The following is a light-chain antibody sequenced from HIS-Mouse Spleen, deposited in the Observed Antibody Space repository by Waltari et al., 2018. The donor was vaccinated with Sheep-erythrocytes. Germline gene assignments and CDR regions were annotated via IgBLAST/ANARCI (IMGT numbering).Light chain of an antibody. CDR2: EVS. V-gene: IGLV2-8*01. J-gene: IGLJ3*02. Sequence: QSALTQPPSASGSPGQSVTISCTGTSSAVGGYNYVSWYQQHPGKAPKLMIYEVSKWPSGVPDRFSGSKSGNTASLTVSGLQAEDEADYYCSSYAGSNNWVFGGGTKLTVL. CDR3: SSYAGSNNWV. CDR1: SSAVGGYNY.